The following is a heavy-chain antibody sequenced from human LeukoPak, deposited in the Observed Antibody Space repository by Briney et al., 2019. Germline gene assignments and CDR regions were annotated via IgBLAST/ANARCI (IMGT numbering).Heavy chain of an antibody. V-gene: IGHV3-13*01. J-gene: IGHJ6*02. Sequence: GGSLRLSCAASGFTFSSYDMHWVRQATGKGLEWVSAIGTAGDTYYPGSVKGRFTISRENAKNSLYLQMNSLRAGDTAVYYCARDLAVGEPGYYYYYGMDVWGQGTTVTVSS. CDR3: ARDLAVGEPGYYYYYGMDV. CDR1: GFTFSSYD. D-gene: IGHD3-16*01. CDR2: IGTAGDT.